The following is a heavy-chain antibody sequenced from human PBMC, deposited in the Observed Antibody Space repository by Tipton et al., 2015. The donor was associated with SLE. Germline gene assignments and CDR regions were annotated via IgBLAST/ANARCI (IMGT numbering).Heavy chain of an antibody. CDR2: ISTFHGNT. D-gene: IGHD2-2*02. CDR1: GYTFSSYG. J-gene: IGHJ6*02. CDR3: ARDRWEGYCSSTNCYKDYDYGMDV. V-gene: IGHV1-18*01. Sequence: QLVQSGAEMKKPGASVKVSCKASGYTFSSYGISWVRQAPGQGLEWVGWISTFHGNTNYTGKFQGRVTMTTDTPTSTAYMELRSLRSDDTAVYYCARDRWEGYCSSTNCYKDYDYGMDVWGQGTTVTVSS.